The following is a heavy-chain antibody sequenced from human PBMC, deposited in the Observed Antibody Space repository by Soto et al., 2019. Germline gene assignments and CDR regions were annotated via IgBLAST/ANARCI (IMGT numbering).Heavy chain of an antibody. Sequence: GESLKISCMGSGYKVSTWHNFTSYWIALVRQMPGEGLEWMGIIYPGDSDTRYSPSFQGQVTISADKSIRTAYLQWSSLKASDTAMYYCARHGERTIRSLNWFDPWGQGTLVTVSS. CDR3: ARHGERTIRSLNWFDP. J-gene: IGHJ5*02. CDR1: GYKVSTWHNFTSYW. V-gene: IGHV5-51*01. D-gene: IGHD7-27*01. CDR2: IYPGDSDT.